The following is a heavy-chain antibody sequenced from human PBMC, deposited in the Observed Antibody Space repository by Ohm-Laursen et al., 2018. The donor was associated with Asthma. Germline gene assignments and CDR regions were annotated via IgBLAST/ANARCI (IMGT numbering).Heavy chain of an antibody. CDR3: ARTYYDFWSGYYLYYYYYGMDV. D-gene: IGHD3-3*01. CDR2: ISSSSTI. Sequence: SLRLSCSASGFTFSSYSMNWVRQAPGKGLEWVSYISSSSTIYYADSVKGRFTISRDNSKNTLYLQMNSLRAEDTAVYYCARTYYDFWSGYYLYYYYYGMDVWGQGTTVTVSS. CDR1: GFTFSSYS. V-gene: IGHV3-48*01. J-gene: IGHJ6*02.